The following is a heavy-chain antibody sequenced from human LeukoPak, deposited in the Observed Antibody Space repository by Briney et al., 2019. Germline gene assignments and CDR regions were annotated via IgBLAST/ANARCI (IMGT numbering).Heavy chain of an antibody. CDR2: INPSSGDT. V-gene: IGHV1-2*06. CDR3: ARVGLGVSSGY. Sequence: ASVKVSCKASGYTFTGYYLHWVRQAPGQGLERMGRINPSSGDTNHAQKFQDRVTLTRDTSISTVYMELTGLRSNDTAVYYCARVGLGVSSGYWGQGTLVTVSS. J-gene: IGHJ4*02. D-gene: IGHD3-22*01. CDR1: GYTFTGYY.